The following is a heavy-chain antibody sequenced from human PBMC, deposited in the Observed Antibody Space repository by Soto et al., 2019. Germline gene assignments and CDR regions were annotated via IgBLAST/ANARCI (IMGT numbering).Heavy chain of an antibody. CDR2: IYYSGST. CDR3: ARNDRGEQLVPGWFDP. D-gene: IGHD6-6*01. Sequence: QVQLQESGPGLVKPSETLSLTCTVSGGSISSYYWSWIRQPPGKGLEWIGYIYYSGSTNYNPSLRSRVTISVDTSKNQFPLKLSSVTAADTAVYYCARNDRGEQLVPGWFDPWGQGTLVTVSS. J-gene: IGHJ5*02. CDR1: GGSISSYY. V-gene: IGHV4-59*01.